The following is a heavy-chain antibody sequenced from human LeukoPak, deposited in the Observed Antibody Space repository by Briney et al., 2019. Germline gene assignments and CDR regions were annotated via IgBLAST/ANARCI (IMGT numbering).Heavy chain of an antibody. CDR2: IYHSGST. CDR1: GGSISSTFYY. Sequence: KPSETLSLTCTVSGGSISSTFYYWGWIRQPPGKGLEWIGSIYHSGSTYYNPSLKSRVTISVDTSKNQFSLKLSSLTAADTAVYYCARDRKYYYHMDVWGKGTTVTVSS. J-gene: IGHJ6*03. V-gene: IGHV4-39*07. CDR3: ARDRKYYYHMDV. D-gene: IGHD1-14*01.